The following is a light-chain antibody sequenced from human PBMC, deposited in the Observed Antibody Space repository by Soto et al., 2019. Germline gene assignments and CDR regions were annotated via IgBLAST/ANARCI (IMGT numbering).Light chain of an antibody. CDR2: DAS. Sequence: EIVMTQSPATLSVPPGERATLSCRASQSVSSNLAWYQQKPGQTPRLLIYDASNRATGIPARFSGSGSGTDFTLTISSLEPEDFAVYYCQHRYNWLITFGQGTRLEIK. CDR1: QSVSSN. V-gene: IGKV3-11*01. J-gene: IGKJ5*01. CDR3: QHRYNWLIT.